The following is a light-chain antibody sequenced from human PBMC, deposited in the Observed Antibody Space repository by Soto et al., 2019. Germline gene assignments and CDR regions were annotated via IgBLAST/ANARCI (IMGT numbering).Light chain of an antibody. CDR2: GAS. J-gene: IGKJ2*01. CDR1: QSISSE. Sequence: EIVMTQSPATLSVSPGERATLSCRASQSISSELAWYQQKPGQPPRLLIYGASTRATGVPARFTGSGSGSEFTLTISGLQSEDFAVYYCQQGHSWPLTFGQGTRLEI. V-gene: IGKV3-15*01. CDR3: QQGHSWPLT.